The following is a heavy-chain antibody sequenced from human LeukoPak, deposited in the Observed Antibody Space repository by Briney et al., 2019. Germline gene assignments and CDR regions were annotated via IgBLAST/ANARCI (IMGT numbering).Heavy chain of an antibody. CDR1: GFTFSSYA. D-gene: IGHD6-13*01. J-gene: IGHJ5*02. CDR3: AKGAATGQVDWFDP. V-gene: IGHV3-23*01. CDR2: VSGSGGGT. Sequence: GGSLRLSCAASGFTFSSYAMMWVRQAPGKGLEWGSTVSGSGGGTYYADSVKGRFTISRDNSKSTLYLQMNSLRGEDTAVYYCAKGAATGQVDWFDPWGQGTLVTVSS.